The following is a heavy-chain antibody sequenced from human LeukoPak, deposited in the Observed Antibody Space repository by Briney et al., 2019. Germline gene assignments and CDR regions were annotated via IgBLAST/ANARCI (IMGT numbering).Heavy chain of an antibody. CDR2: INAGNRNT. D-gene: IGHD3-16*01. J-gene: IGHJ4*02. CDR3: ARAPGGDY. Sequence: GASVKVSCKASGYTFTNYAIHWVRQAPGQSLEWMGWINAGNRNTKYSQKFQGRATITRDTSASTVYMEVSSLRSEDTAVYYCARAPGGDYWGQGTLVTVSS. V-gene: IGHV1-3*01. CDR1: GYTFTNYA.